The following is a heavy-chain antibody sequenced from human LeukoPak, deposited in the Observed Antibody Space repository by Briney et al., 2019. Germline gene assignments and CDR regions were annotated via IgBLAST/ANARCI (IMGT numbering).Heavy chain of an antibody. CDR2: ISGSGGST. Sequence: GGSLRLSWAASGFTFSSYAMSWVRQAPGKGLEWVSAISGSGGSTYYADSVKGRFTISRDNSKNTLYLQMNSLRAEDTAVYYCAKDMGVDTAMVTSLYFDYWGQGTLVTVSS. CDR1: GFTFSSYA. J-gene: IGHJ4*02. D-gene: IGHD5-18*01. V-gene: IGHV3-23*01. CDR3: AKDMGVDTAMVTSLYFDY.